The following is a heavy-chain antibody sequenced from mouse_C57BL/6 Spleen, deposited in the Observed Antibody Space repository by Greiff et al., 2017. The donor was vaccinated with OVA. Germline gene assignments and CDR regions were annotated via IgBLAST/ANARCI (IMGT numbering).Heavy chain of an antibody. J-gene: IGHJ1*03. CDR1: GFTFSSYA. D-gene: IGHD1-1*01. V-gene: IGHV5-4*03. Sequence: EVKLVESGGGLVKPGGSLKLSCAASGFTFSSYAMSWVRQTPEQRLEWVATISDGGSYTYYPDNVKGRFTISRDNAKNNLYLQMSHLKSEDTAMYYCARRAYGSSRYFDVWGTGTTVTVSS. CDR2: ISDGGSYT. CDR3: ARRAYGSSRYFDV.